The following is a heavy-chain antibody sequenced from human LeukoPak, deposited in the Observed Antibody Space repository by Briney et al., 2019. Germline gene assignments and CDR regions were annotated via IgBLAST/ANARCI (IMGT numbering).Heavy chain of an antibody. CDR1: GFTFSTYW. Sequence: GGSLRLACAASGFTFSTYWMHWVRQAPGKGLVWVSRVNSDGTITNYADSVKGRFTISRDNAKNTQYLQMNSLRAEDTGVYYCARRMEPSGSFDYWGPGTLVTVSS. CDR3: ARRMEPSGSFDY. J-gene: IGHJ4*02. CDR2: VNSDGTIT. V-gene: IGHV3-74*01. D-gene: IGHD6-19*01.